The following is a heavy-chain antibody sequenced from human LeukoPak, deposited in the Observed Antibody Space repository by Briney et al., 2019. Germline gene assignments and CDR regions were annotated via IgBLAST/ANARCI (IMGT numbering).Heavy chain of an antibody. Sequence: PGGSLRLSCAASGFTFSSYGMHWVRQAPGKGLEWVAVIWYDGSNKYYADSVKGRFTISRDNSKNTLYLQMNSLRAEDTAAYYCAKDRSSSWTWTIDYWGQGTLVTVSS. CDR1: GFTFSSYG. CDR3: AKDRSSSWTWTIDY. CDR2: IWYDGSNK. D-gene: IGHD6-13*01. V-gene: IGHV3-30*02. J-gene: IGHJ4*02.